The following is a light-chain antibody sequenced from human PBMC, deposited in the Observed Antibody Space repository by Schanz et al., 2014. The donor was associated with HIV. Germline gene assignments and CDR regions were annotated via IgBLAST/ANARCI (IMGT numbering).Light chain of an antibody. CDR2: ANN. J-gene: IGLJ3*02. CDR3: AAWDGSLNVWV. CDR1: SSHVGSNP. Sequence: QSVLTQPPSASGTPGQRVTISCSGSSSHVGSNPVTRYQPLPGTAPKLLMYANNQRASGVPDRFSGSGSGTSASLAITGLRSEDEADYYCAAWDGSLNVWVFGGGTKLTVL. V-gene: IGLV1-44*01.